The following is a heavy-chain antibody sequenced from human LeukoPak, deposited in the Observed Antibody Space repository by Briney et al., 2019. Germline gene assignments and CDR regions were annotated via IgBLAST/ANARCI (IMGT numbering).Heavy chain of an antibody. V-gene: IGHV4-30-2*01. CDR3: ARHGVGGSGDIDY. D-gene: IGHD3-10*01. CDR1: GGSISSGGYS. J-gene: IGHJ4*02. Sequence: NPSQTLSLTCAVSGGSISSGGYSWSWIRQPPGKGLEWIGYIYHSGSTYYNPSLKSRVTISVDRSKNQFSLKLSSVTAADTAVYYCARHGVGGSGDIDYWGQGTLVTVSS. CDR2: IYHSGST.